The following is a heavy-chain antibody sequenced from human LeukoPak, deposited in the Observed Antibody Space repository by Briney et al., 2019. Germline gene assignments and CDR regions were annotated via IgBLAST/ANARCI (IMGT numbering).Heavy chain of an antibody. J-gene: IGHJ4*02. D-gene: IGHD5/OR15-5a*01. Sequence: PSETLSLTCTVSGGSISSSSYYWGWIRQPPGKGLEWIGSLFYSGNMYYSPSLRGRVTISVDTSNNQFSLNLNSVTAADTAVYNCARENIVSTRDFYWWGQGTLVTVSS. CDR2: LFYSGNM. V-gene: IGHV4-39*07. CDR3: ARENIVSTRDFYW. CDR1: GGSISSSSYY.